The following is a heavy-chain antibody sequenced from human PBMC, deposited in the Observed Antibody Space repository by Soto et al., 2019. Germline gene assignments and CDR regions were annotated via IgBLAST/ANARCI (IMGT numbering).Heavy chain of an antibody. D-gene: IGHD2-15*01. V-gene: IGHV3-33*01. J-gene: IGHJ6*03. Sequence: QVQLVESGGGVVQPGRSLRLSCAASGFTFSSYGMHWVRQAPGKGLEGVAVIWYDGSNKYYADSVKGRFTISRDNSKNTLYLQMDSLRAEDTAVYYCARGRTHGNYCSGGSCYSNAYYYYYMDVWGKGTTVTVSS. CDR3: ARGRTHGNYCSGGSCYSNAYYYYYMDV. CDR2: IWYDGSNK. CDR1: GFTFSSYG.